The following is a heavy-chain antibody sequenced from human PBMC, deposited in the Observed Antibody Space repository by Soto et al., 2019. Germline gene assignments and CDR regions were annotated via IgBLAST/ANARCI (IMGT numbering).Heavy chain of an antibody. J-gene: IGHJ6*03. CDR3: ARVTWGYSNYVQTPYYMDV. CDR2: IYYSGST. CDR1: GGSISSGGYY. Sequence: SETLSLTCTVSGGSISSGGYYWSWIRQHPGKGLEWIGYIYYSGSTYYNPSLKSRVTISVDTSKNQFSLKLSSVTAADTAVYYCARVTWGYSNYVQTPYYMDVWGKGTPVTVSS. V-gene: IGHV4-31*03. D-gene: IGHD4-4*01.